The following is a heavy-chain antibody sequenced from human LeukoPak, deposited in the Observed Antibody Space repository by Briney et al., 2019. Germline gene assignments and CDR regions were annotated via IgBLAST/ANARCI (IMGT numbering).Heavy chain of an antibody. CDR2: ISSSSSYI. Sequence: GGSLRLSCAASGFTFSSYSMNWVRQAPGKGLEWVSSISSSSSYIYYADSVKGRFTISRDNAKNSLYLQMNSLRAEDTAVYYCAKTHYDSSGYYYLYYYYYMDVWGKGTTVTISS. CDR3: AKTHYDSSGYYYLYYYYYMDV. J-gene: IGHJ6*03. V-gene: IGHV3-21*01. D-gene: IGHD3-22*01. CDR1: GFTFSSYS.